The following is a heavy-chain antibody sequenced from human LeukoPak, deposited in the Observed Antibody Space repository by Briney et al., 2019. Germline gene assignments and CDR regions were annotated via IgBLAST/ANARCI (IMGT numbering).Heavy chain of an antibody. CDR1: GFTFSSYG. V-gene: IGHV3-30*18. D-gene: IGHD3-3*01. Sequence: GRSLRLSCAASGFTFSSYGMHWVRQAPGKGLEWVAVISYDGSNKYYADSVKGRFTISRDNSKNTLYLQMNSLRAEDTAVYYCAKDLSGYPFYGMDVWGQGTTVTVSS. J-gene: IGHJ6*02. CDR3: AKDLSGYPFYGMDV. CDR2: ISYDGSNK.